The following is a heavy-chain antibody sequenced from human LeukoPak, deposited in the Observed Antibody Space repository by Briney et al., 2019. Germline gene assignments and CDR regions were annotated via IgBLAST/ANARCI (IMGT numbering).Heavy chain of an antibody. CDR2: ISYDGSNK. D-gene: IGHD6-6*01. Sequence: PGGSLRLSCAASGFTFSSYGMHWVRQAPGKGLEWVAVISYDGSNKYYADSVKGRFTISRDNSKNTLYLQMNSLRAEDTAVYYCAKDRVAARPWYFDYWGQGTLVTVSS. J-gene: IGHJ4*02. CDR1: GFTFSSYG. V-gene: IGHV3-30*18. CDR3: AKDRVAARPWYFDY.